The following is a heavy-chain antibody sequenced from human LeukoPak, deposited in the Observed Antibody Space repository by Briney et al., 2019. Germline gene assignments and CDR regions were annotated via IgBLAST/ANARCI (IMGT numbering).Heavy chain of an antibody. CDR1: GFTFSSYA. D-gene: IGHD3-22*01. V-gene: IGHV3-64*01. CDR3: AREVYYDSSGYYYDY. J-gene: IGHJ4*02. CDR2: ISNNGGST. Sequence: GGSLRLSCAASGFTFSSYAMHWVRQAPGKGLEYVSAISNNGGSTYYANSVKGRFTISRDNSKNTLYLQMGSLRAEDMAVYYCAREVYYDSSGYYYDYWGQGTLVTVFS.